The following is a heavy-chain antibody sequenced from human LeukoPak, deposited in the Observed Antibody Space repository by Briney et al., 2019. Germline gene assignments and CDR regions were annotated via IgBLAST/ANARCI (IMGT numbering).Heavy chain of an antibody. Sequence: GGSLRLSCAASGFTFSSYEMNWVRQAPGKGLEGVSYISSSGSTIYYADSVKGRFTISRDNAKNSLYLQMNSLRAEDTAVYYCARGMVRGVHDAFDIWGQGTMVTVSS. CDR1: GFTFSSYE. V-gene: IGHV3-48*03. D-gene: IGHD3-10*01. CDR3: ARGMVRGVHDAFDI. J-gene: IGHJ3*02. CDR2: ISSSGSTI.